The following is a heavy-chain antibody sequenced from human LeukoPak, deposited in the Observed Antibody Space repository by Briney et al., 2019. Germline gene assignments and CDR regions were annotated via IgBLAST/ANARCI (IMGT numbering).Heavy chain of an antibody. Sequence: GGSLRLSCVASGFTFSSYWMHWVRQAPGKGLVWVSRVNSDGSSTNYAASVKGQFTISRDNAKNTLYLQMNSLRAEDTAVYYWARAGRQCSSTSCYVYYYGMDVWGQGTTVTVSS. J-gene: IGHJ6*02. CDR3: ARAGRQCSSTSCYVYYYGMDV. D-gene: IGHD2-2*01. V-gene: IGHV3-74*01. CDR2: VNSDGSST. CDR1: GFTFSSYW.